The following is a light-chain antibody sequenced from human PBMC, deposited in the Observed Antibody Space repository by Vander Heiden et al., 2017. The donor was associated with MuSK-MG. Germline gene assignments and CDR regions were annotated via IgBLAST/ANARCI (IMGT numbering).Light chain of an antibody. CDR1: SSNIGAGYD. V-gene: IGLV1-40*01. CDR3: QSYDSSLSGLWV. Sequence: QSVLTQPLSVSGAPGQSVTISCTGSSSNIGAGYDVHWYQQLPGTAPKLLIYGNSNRPSAVPDRFSGSKSGTSASLAITGLQAEDEADYYCQSYDSSLSGLWVFGGGTKLTVL. J-gene: IGLJ3*02. CDR2: GNS.